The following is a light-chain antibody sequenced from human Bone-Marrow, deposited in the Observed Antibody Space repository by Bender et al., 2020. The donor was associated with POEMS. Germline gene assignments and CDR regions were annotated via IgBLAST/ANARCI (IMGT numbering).Light chain of an antibody. V-gene: IGLV2-14*01. CDR3: SSYTVSSTVL. Sequence: QSALTQPASVSGSPGQSIIISCTGTSSDIGGYSYVSWYQQHPGKAPKLMIYDVTNRPSGVSNRFSGSKSGNTASLTISGLQAEDEADYYCSSYTVSSTVLFGGGTKLTVL. J-gene: IGLJ2*01. CDR1: SSDIGGYSY. CDR2: DVT.